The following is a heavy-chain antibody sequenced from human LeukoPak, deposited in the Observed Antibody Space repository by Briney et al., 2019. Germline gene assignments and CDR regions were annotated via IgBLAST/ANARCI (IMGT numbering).Heavy chain of an antibody. J-gene: IGHJ4*02. D-gene: IGHD1-1*01. V-gene: IGHV1-18*01. CDR1: GYTFTNYG. CDR2: ISAYNGNT. Sequence: ASVTVSCKASGYTFTNYGITWVRQAPGQGLEWMLWISAYNGNTNYAQKFQGRVTMTTDTSTTTAYMELRSLRSDDTAVYYCARGVGQTTGTTGGYYFDFWGQGTLVTVSS. CDR3: ARGVGQTTGTTGGYYFDF.